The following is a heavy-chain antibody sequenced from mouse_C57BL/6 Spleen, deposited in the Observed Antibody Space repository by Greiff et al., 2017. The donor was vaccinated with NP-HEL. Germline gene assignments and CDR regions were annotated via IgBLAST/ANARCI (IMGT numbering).Heavy chain of an antibody. J-gene: IGHJ2*01. CDR2: IDPSDSYT. Sequence: QVQLQQPGAELVKPGASVKLSCKASGYTFTSYWMQWVKQRPGQGLEWIGEIDPSDSYTNYNQKFKGKATLTVDTSSSTAYMQLSSLTSEDSAVYYCARTGDGSRGYFDYWGQGTTLTVSS. CDR3: ARTGDGSRGYFDY. V-gene: IGHV1-50*01. CDR1: GYTFTSYW. D-gene: IGHD1-1*01.